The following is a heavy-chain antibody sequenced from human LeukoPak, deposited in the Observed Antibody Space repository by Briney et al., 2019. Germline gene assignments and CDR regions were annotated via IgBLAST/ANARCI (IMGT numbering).Heavy chain of an antibody. D-gene: IGHD6-13*01. CDR3: ARLTSSWYQDWYFDL. V-gene: IGHV4-61*02. J-gene: IGHJ2*01. CDR2: IYTSGSP. CDR1: GGSISSGSYY. Sequence: SETLSLTCTVSGGSISSGSYYWSWIRQPAGKGLEWIGRIYTSGSPNYNPSLKNRVTMSVDTSKNQFSLKLSSVTAADTAVYYCARLTSSWYQDWYFDLWGRGTLVTVSS.